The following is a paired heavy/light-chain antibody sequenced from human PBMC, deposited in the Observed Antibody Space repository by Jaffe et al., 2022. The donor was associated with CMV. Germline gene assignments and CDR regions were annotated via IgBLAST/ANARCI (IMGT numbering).Heavy chain of an antibody. Sequence: EVQLVESGGDLVKPGGSLRLSCAASGFTFRNVWMSWVRQAPGKGLEWVGRIKSKKDGATTDYAAPVNGRFTISRDDSKDTVYLQMNSLKTEDSGVYYCTRGAPPGTFFDYWGQGALVTVSS. V-gene: IGHV3-15*01. CDR3: TRGAPPGTFFDY. J-gene: IGHJ4*02. D-gene: IGHD3-10*01. CDR1: GFTFRNVW. CDR2: IKSKKDGATT.
Light chain of an antibody. Sequence: DIQMTQSPATLSASVGDRVTITCRASQSISKWLAWYQQKPGKAPKLLIYEASSLESGVPSRFSGSGSGTEFTLTISGLHPDDFASYYCQQYDGYPFTFGPGTEVDI. CDR3: QQYDGYPFT. CDR2: EAS. V-gene: IGKV1-5*03. J-gene: IGKJ3*01. CDR1: QSISKW.